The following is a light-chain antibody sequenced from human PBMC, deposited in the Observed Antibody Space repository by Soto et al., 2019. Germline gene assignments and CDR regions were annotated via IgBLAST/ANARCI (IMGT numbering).Light chain of an antibody. CDR1: QSVSSN. J-gene: IGKJ2*01. Sequence: EIVMTQSPATLFVSPGDRATLSCRASQSVSSNVAWYQQKPGQAQRLLIYGASTRATGIPARLSGSGSGTEFTLSISSLQSEDFEVYYCQQYNNWLPMYTFGQGTKLQIQ. V-gene: IGKV3-15*01. CDR3: QQYNNWLPMYT. CDR2: GAS.